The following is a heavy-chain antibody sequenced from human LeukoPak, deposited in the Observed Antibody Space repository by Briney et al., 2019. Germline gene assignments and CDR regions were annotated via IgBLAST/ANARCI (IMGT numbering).Heavy chain of an antibody. CDR2: INPNSGGT. J-gene: IGHJ4*02. D-gene: IGHD2-2*03. Sequence: ASVKVSCKASGYTFTGYYMHWVRQAPGQGLEWMGWINPNSGGTNSAHKFQGRVTMTRDTSISTAYMELSRLRSNDTAVYYCARVFANAWIFDYIHYCGQGTLPTVSS. CDR1: GYTFTGYY. V-gene: IGHV1-2*02. CDR3: ARVFANAWIFDYIHY.